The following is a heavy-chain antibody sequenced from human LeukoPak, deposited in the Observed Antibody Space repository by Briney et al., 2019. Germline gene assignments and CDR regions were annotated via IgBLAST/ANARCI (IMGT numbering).Heavy chain of an antibody. CDR3: ARGPRGMTPGY. V-gene: IGHV1-2*02. CDR1: GYTFTGYY. J-gene: IGHJ4*02. D-gene: IGHD1-20*01. CDR2: INPNSGGT. Sequence: ASVKVSCKASGYTFTGYYMHWVRQAPGQGLEWMGWINPNSGGTNYAQKFQGRVTVTRNTSISTAYMELSSLRSEDTAVYYCARGPRGMTPGYWGQGTLVTVSS.